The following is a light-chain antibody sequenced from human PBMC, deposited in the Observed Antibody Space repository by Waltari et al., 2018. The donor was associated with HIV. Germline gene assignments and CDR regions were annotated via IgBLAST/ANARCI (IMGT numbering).Light chain of an antibody. CDR2: DAS. Sequence: EIVMTQSPASLSVSPGERVTLSCRASQSVSSDLAWYQQKPGQVTRLLIYDASTRATGIPTRFSGSGSGTEFTLTISSLQSEDFATYYCLQHNSYPRTFGQGTKVEIK. CDR1: QSVSSD. V-gene: IGKV3-15*01. CDR3: LQHNSYPRT. J-gene: IGKJ1*01.